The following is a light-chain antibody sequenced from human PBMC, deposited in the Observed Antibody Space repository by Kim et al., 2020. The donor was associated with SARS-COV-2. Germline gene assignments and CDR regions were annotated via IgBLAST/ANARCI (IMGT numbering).Light chain of an antibody. CDR2: EGT. CDR3: CSYAGTTSSYV. J-gene: IGLJ1*01. V-gene: IGLV2-23*01. CDR1: SSDVGRYNL. Sequence: QSVLSQPASVSGSPGQSITISCTGTSSDVGRYNLVSWYQQHPGKAPKLLIYEGTQRPSGVSDRFSGSRSVNTASLTISGLQAEDEAEYHCCSYAGTTSSYVFGSGTKVTVL.